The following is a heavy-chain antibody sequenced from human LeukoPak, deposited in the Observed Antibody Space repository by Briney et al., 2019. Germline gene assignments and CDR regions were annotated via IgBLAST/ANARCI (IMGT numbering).Heavy chain of an antibody. CDR3: ARRAAAGTFTHFDP. D-gene: IGHD6-13*01. V-gene: IGHV4-59*01. CDR2: MSYSGST. J-gene: IGHJ5*02. Sequence: SETLSLTCSVSDGSIASYFWSWIRQPPGKGLEWIGYMSYSGSTNYNPSLKSRVTISVDTSKNQFSLKLSSVTAADTAVYYCARRAAAGTFTHFDPWGQGTLVTVSS. CDR1: DGSIASYF.